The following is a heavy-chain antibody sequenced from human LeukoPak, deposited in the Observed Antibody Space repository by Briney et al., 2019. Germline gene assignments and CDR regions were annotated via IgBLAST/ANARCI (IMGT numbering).Heavy chain of an antibody. J-gene: IGHJ4*02. CDR1: GFTFNSYA. D-gene: IGHD2-2*01. V-gene: IGHV3-23*01. CDR3: AARPLMPPRFDF. CDR2: ISGGGGTI. Sequence: GGSLRLSCAASGFTFNSYAMSWVRQAPGKGLEWVSAISGGGGTIYYGDSVKGRFTISRDNSKSTVYLQMNSLRADDTAIYYCAARPLMPPRFDFWGQGTLVTVSS.